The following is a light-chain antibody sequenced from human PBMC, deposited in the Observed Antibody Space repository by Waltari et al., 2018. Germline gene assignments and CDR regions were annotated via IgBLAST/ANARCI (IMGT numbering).Light chain of an antibody. CDR2: AAS. J-gene: IGKJ4*01. V-gene: IGKV1-39*01. CDR3: QQSFSTPPT. CDR1: TSISSY. Sequence: DIQMTQSPSPLSASVGDRVTVTCRASTSISSYLTWYQQKPGKAPKLLIYAASNLQSGVPSRFGVSGSGTDFTLTISSLQPEDFATYYCQQSFSTPPTFGGGTKVEIK.